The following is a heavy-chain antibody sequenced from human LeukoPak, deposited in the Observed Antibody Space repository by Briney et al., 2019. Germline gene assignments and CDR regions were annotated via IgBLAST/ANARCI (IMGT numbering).Heavy chain of an antibody. V-gene: IGHV4-59*01. D-gene: IGHD2-15*01. CDR1: GGSISSYY. Sequence: SETLSLTCTVSGGSISSYYWSWIRQPPGKGLEWIGYIYYSGSTNYNTSLKSRVTISVDTSKNQFSLKLRSVTAADTAVYYCARVTGYVVEDYFDYWGQGTLVTVSS. J-gene: IGHJ4*02. CDR3: ARVTGYVVEDYFDY. CDR2: IYYSGST.